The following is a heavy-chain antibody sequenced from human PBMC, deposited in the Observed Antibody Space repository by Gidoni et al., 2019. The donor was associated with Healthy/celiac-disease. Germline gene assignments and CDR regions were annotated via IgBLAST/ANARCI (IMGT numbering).Heavy chain of an antibody. J-gene: IGHJ6*02. Sequence: EVQLVESGGGLVPPGRSLRLSCAASGFTCDDYAMHWVRHAPGKGLEWGSGISGNSGSIGYADSVKGRFTIARDNAKNSLYLEMNRLRAEDTALYYCAKASHMVRGVGMDVWGQGTTVTVSS. CDR1: GFTCDDYA. V-gene: IGHV3-9*01. D-gene: IGHD3-10*01. CDR2: ISGNSGSI. CDR3: AKASHMVRGVGMDV.